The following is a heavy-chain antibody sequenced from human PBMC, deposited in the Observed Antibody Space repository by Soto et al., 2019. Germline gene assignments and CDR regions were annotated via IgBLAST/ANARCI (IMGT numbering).Heavy chain of an antibody. CDR1: GFTSTNAW. CDR2: LKGKNEGGTT. D-gene: IGHD2-15*01. Sequence: EVQLVESGGGLVKPGGSLRLSCAASGFTSTNAWMNWVRQAPGQGLAWVGRLKGKNEGGTTDYAAPVNGRFIISRGDAKNTLYLQRNSLEAADTVGYYCATWWRGPFDYRGQGALVTVYS. V-gene: IGHV3-15*07. J-gene: IGHJ4*02. CDR3: ATWWRGPFDY.